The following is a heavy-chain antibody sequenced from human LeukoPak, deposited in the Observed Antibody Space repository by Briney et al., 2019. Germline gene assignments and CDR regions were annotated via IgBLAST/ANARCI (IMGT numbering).Heavy chain of an antibody. Sequence: ASVKVSCKASGYTFTGYYMHWVRQAPGQGLEWMGWINPNSGGTNYAQKFQGRVTMTRDTSISTAYMELSSLRSDDTAVYYCASTRAGDSSGYYPVPYIWGQGTMVTVSS. CDR3: ASTRAGDSSGYYPVPYI. CDR2: INPNSGGT. D-gene: IGHD3-22*01. J-gene: IGHJ3*02. CDR1: GYTFTGYY. V-gene: IGHV1-2*02.